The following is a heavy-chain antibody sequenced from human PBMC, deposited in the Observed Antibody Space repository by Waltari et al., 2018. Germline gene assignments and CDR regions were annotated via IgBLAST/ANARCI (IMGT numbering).Heavy chain of an antibody. V-gene: IGHV1-2*02. Sequence: QVQLVQSGAEVKKPGASVKVSCKASGYTFTGYYMHWLRQAPGQGLEWMGWINPNSGGTNYAQKFQGRVTMTRDTSISTAYMELSRLRSDDTAVYYCARGYCSSTSCYVEQGWFDPWGQGTLVTVSS. CDR1: GYTFTGYY. CDR2: INPNSGGT. J-gene: IGHJ5*02. CDR3: ARGYCSSTSCYVEQGWFDP. D-gene: IGHD2-2*01.